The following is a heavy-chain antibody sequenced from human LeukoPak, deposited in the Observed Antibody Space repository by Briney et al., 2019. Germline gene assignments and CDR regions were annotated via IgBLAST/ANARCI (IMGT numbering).Heavy chain of an antibody. D-gene: IGHD3-3*01. Sequence: ASVKVSCKASGYTFTGYYMHWVRQAPGQGLEWMGWINPNSGGTNYAQKFQGRVTMTRDTSISTAYMELSRLRSDDTAVYYCARDPRTIFGVVMDWFDPRGQGTLVTVSS. CDR3: ARDPRTIFGVVMDWFDP. V-gene: IGHV1-2*02. CDR1: GYTFTGYY. CDR2: INPNSGGT. J-gene: IGHJ5*02.